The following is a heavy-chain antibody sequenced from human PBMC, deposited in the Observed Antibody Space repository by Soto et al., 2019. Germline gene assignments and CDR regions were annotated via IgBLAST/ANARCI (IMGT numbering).Heavy chain of an antibody. CDR1: VFTFISYA. CDR2: ISGSGGST. D-gene: IGHD2-2*01. CDR3: AKDLTGWDIVVVPAAKSYYYYGMDV. Sequence: GWSLRLACASSVFTFISYAMSWVRQAPGKGLEWVSAISGSGGSTYYADSVKGRFTISRDNSKNTLYLQMNSLRAEDAAVYYCAKDLTGWDIVVVPAAKSYYYYGMDVWGQGTTVTVSS. J-gene: IGHJ6*02. V-gene: IGHV3-23*01.